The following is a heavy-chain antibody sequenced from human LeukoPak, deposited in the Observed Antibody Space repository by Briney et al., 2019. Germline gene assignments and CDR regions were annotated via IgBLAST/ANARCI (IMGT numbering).Heavy chain of an antibody. CDR2: ISGGGGST. Sequence: GGSLRLSCAASGFTFSTYAMGWVRQAPGKGLEWVSAISGGGGSTNYADSVKGRFTISRDNSKNTLYLEINSLRAEDTAVYYCANAYRGKYYYYDYWGQGTLVTVSS. J-gene: IGHJ4*02. CDR3: ANAYRGKYYYYDY. D-gene: IGHD1-26*01. V-gene: IGHV3-23*01. CDR1: GFTFSTYA.